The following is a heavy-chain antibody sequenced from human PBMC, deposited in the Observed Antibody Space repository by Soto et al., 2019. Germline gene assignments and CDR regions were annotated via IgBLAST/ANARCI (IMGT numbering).Heavy chain of an antibody. J-gene: IGHJ4*02. V-gene: IGHV4-59*01. Sequence: SETLSLTCTVSGGSISGYYWSWIRQPPGKGLEWIGYIYYSGSTNYNPSLKSRVTISVDTSKNQFSLKLSSVTAADTAVYYCARDSGHYDSSGYFDYWGQGTLVTVSS. CDR3: ARDSGHYDSSGYFDY. CDR1: GGSISGYY. CDR2: IYYSGST. D-gene: IGHD3-22*01.